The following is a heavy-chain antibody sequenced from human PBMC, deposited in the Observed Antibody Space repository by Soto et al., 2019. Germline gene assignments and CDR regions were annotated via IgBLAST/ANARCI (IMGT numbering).Heavy chain of an antibody. D-gene: IGHD2-2*01. V-gene: IGHV4-39*01. CDR1: GGSISSSSYY. Sequence: SETLSLTCTVSGGSISSSSYYWGWIRQPPGKGLEWIGSIYYSGSTYYNPSLKSRVTISVDTSKNQFSLKLSSVTAADTAVYNCARRPAAIWFDPWGQGTLVTVSS. CDR3: ARRPAAIWFDP. CDR2: IYYSGST. J-gene: IGHJ5*02.